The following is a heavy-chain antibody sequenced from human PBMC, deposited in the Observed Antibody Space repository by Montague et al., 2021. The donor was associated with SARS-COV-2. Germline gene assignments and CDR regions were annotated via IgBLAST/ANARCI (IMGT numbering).Heavy chain of an antibody. CDR2: INQGGAP. CDR1: RGSFSNYY. Sequence: SETLSLTCAVSRGSFSNYYWTWIRQSPGKGPEWIGEINQGGAPNXTPSLKSRVTISLDTSKKQISLKLNSVTVADTAVFFCARGRPVQGSFRHFDSISSGALDIWAQGSLVIVSS. J-gene: IGHJ3*02. V-gene: IGHV4-34*01. D-gene: IGHD3-9*01. CDR3: ARGRPVQGSFRHFDSISSGALDI.